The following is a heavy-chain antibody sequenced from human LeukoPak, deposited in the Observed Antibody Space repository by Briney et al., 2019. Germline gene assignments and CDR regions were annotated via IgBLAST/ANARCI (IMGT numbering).Heavy chain of an antibody. CDR3: ARDTGAYYDSGGLDY. CDR1: GFTFSTYG. Sequence: GGSLRLSCAASGFTFSTYGMHWVRQAPGKGLEWVTSIHYDGTNKYYAEAVKGRFTISRDNSKNTLYLQMNSLRAEDTAVYYCARDTGAYYDSGGLDYWGQGTLVTVSS. V-gene: IGHV3-30*02. D-gene: IGHD3-22*01. J-gene: IGHJ4*02. CDR2: IHYDGTNK.